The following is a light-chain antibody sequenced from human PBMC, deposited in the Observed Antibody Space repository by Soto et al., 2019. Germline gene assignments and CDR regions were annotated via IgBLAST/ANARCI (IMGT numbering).Light chain of an antibody. CDR1: QSVRSDY. CDR2: GAS. CDR3: QQYTSYPLT. Sequence: EIVLTQSPGTLSLSPGERATLSCRASQSVRSDYLAWYQQKPGQAPRLLIYGASSRATGIPDRFSGSGSGTDFTLTISRLEPEDFATYYCQQYTSYPLTFGQGTKLEIK. V-gene: IGKV3-20*01. J-gene: IGKJ2*01.